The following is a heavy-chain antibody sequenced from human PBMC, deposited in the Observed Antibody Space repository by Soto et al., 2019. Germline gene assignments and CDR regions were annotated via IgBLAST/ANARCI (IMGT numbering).Heavy chain of an antibody. CDR1: GFTFDDYA. CDR2: ISWNSGSI. CDR3: AKAEGYCSSTSCYFDY. V-gene: IGHV3-9*01. J-gene: IGHJ4*02. D-gene: IGHD2-2*01. Sequence: EVQLVESGGGLVQPGRSLRLSCAASGFTFDDYAMHWVRQAPGKGLEWVSGISWNSGSIGYADSVKGRFTISRDNAKNSLYLQMNSLRAEDTALYYCAKAEGYCSSTSCYFDYWGQGTLVTVSS.